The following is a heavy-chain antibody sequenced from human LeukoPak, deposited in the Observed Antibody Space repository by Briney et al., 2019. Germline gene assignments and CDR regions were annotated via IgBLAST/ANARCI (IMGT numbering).Heavy chain of an antibody. CDR1: GASIGGRNYY. CDR2: IYSPGTN. V-gene: IGHV4-61*02. J-gene: IGHJ3*02. D-gene: IGHD3-22*01. Sequence: SETLSLTCTVSGASIGGRNYYWSWIRQPAGKGLEWLGRIYSPGTNYNYNPSLKSRVTISIDTSKNQFSLKLTSVTAGDTAVYYCARGIGTSYESSRDAFDIWGQGTMVTVSS. CDR3: ARGIGTSYESSRDAFDI.